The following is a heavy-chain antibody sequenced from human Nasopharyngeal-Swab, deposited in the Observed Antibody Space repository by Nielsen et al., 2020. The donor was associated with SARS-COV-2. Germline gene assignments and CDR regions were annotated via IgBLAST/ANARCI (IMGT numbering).Heavy chain of an antibody. D-gene: IGHD2-15*01. Sequence: RQAPGKALEWLAHILSSDEKSYSTSLRSRLTISKDTSKSQVVLTMTNLDPVDTATYYCARTRVVVVVAADKYDYYMDVWGQGTTVTVSS. J-gene: IGHJ6*03. CDR2: ILSSDEK. CDR3: ARTRVVVVVAADKYDYYMDV. V-gene: IGHV2-26*01.